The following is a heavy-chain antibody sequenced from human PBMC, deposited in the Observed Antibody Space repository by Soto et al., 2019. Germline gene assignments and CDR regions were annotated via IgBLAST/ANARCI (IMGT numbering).Heavy chain of an antibody. CDR1: GFTFSSYW. V-gene: IGHV3-7*01. D-gene: IGHD3-3*01. CDR2: IKQDGSEK. CDR3: ARQQTYYDFWSGYYTA. J-gene: IGHJ5*02. Sequence: GSLRLSCAASGFTFSSYWMSWVRQAPGKGLEWVANIKQDGSEKYYVDSVKGRFTISRDNAKNSLYLQMNSLRAEDTAVYYCARQQTYYDFWSGYYTAWGQGTLVTVSS.